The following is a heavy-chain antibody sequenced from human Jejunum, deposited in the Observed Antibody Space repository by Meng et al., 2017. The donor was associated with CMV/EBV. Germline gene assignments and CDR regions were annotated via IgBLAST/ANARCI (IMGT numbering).Heavy chain of an antibody. J-gene: IGHJ4*02. D-gene: IGHD1-26*01. CDR2: ISPSGAK. Sequence: AACPVMCTPSVTSPLVCPVSGCLISNSYDYWVWVRPSPGEGLKWIESISPSGAKSYTPSPTSLLTMSVDTSKNQFSLKLSFVPAADTATYYCARGPGASTREGFDYWGLGTLVTVSS. V-gene: IGHV4-39*07. CDR1: GCLISNSYDY. CDR3: ARGPGASTREGFDY.